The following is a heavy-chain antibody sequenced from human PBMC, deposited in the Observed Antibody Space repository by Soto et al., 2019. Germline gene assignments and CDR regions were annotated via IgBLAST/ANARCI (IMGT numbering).Heavy chain of an antibody. CDR3: AILNGYCISTNCHGYYGMDV. D-gene: IGHD2-2*03. CDR1: GDSVSTNSYS. Sequence: TLSLTCTVSGDSVSTNSYSWGWIRQSPGKGLEWIGTIYSSENTYYNPSLLSRVTISVDTSKNEFSLRLSSVTAADTAVYYCAILNGYCISTNCHGYYGMDVWGQGTTVTVSS. CDR2: IYSSENT. V-gene: IGHV4-39*01. J-gene: IGHJ6*02.